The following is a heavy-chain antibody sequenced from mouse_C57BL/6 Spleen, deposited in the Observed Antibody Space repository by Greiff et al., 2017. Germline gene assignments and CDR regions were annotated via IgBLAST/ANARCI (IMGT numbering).Heavy chain of an antibody. Sequence: VQLRQSGAELVRPGASVKLSCTASGFNIKDDYMHWVKQRPEQGLEWIGWIDPENGDTEYASKFQGKATITADTSSNTAYLQLSSLTSEDTAVYYGTTGDGSSYGYFDVWGTGTTVTVSS. CDR3: TTGDGSSYGYFDV. J-gene: IGHJ1*03. CDR1: GFNIKDDY. CDR2: IDPENGDT. D-gene: IGHD1-1*01. V-gene: IGHV14-4*01.